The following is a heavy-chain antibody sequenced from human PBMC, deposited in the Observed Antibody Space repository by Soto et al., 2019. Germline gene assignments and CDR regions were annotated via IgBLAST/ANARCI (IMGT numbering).Heavy chain of an antibody. CDR1: GGSISSSNW. V-gene: IGHV4-4*02. CDR3: ARLRGYSGYGEIDY. Sequence: NPSETLSLTCAVSGGSISSSNWWSWVRQPPGKGLEWIGEIHHSGSTNYNPSLKSRVTISVDKSKDQFSVKLTSVTAADTAVYYCARLRGYSGYGEIDYWGQGTLVTVSS. D-gene: IGHD5-12*01. J-gene: IGHJ4*02. CDR2: IHHSGST.